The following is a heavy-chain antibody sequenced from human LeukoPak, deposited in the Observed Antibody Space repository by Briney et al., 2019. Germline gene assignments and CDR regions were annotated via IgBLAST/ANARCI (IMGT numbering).Heavy chain of an antibody. V-gene: IGHV1-2*02. J-gene: IGHJ4*02. CDR2: INPNSGGT. CDR1: GYTFTGYY. D-gene: IGHD2-2*01. CDR3: VRDYARYCSTGRCNFFDY. Sequence: ASVKVSCKASGYTFTGYYMHWVRQAPGQGLEWMGWINPNSGGTNYAQKFQGRVTMTRDTSISTAYMELSRLSSDDTTVYYCVRDYARYCSTGRCNFFDYWGQGTLVTVSS.